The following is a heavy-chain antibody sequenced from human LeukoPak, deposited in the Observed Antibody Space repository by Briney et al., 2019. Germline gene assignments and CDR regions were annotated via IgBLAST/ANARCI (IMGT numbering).Heavy chain of an antibody. Sequence: GGSLRLSCTASGFQFSRNGMHWFRQAPGKGLEWVAFIRYDGTKTFYGDSVRGRFTISRDNSKNTLYLEMNSLSHEDTAVYSCARDFDDVNGNFYYIPDFWGQGTLVTVSS. D-gene: IGHD2-8*01. J-gene: IGHJ4*02. CDR1: GFQFSRNG. CDR2: IRYDGTKT. CDR3: ARDFDDVNGNFYYIPDF. V-gene: IGHV3-30*02.